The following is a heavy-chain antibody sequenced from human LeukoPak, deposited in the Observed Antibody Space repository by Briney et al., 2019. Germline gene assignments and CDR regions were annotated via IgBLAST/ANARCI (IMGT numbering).Heavy chain of an antibody. CDR2: INPSGGST. V-gene: IGHV1-46*01. CDR3: ARVRAAAHLFDY. CDR1: GYTFTSYY. J-gene: IGHJ4*02. D-gene: IGHD6-13*01. Sequence: ASVKVSCKASGYTFTSYYMHWVRQAPGQGLEWMGIINPSGGSTSYAQKFQGRVTMTRDTSTSTVYMELGSLRSEDTAVYYCARVRAAAHLFDYWGQGTLVTVSS.